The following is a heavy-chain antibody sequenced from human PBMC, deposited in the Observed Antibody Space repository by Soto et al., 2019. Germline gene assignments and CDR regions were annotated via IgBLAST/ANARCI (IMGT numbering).Heavy chain of an antibody. Sequence: ASVKVSCKASGYTFTGYYMHWVRQAPGQGLEWMGWINPNSGGTNYAQKFQGWVTMTRDTSISTAYMELSRLRSDDTAVYYCERGLLGSSLYGMDVWGQGTTVTVSS. CDR3: ERGLLGSSLYGMDV. CDR2: INPNSGGT. D-gene: IGHD2-15*01. CDR1: GYTFTGYY. V-gene: IGHV1-2*04. J-gene: IGHJ6*02.